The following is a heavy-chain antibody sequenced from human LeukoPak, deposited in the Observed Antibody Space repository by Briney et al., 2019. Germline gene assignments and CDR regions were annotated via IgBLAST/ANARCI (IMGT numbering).Heavy chain of an antibody. V-gene: IGHV3-23*01. CDR2: ISGSGGST. CDR3: ARGGSALNWFDP. D-gene: IGHD2-15*01. Sequence: GGSLRLSCAASGFTFSSYAMSLVRLAPGKGLEWVSAISGSGGSTYYADSVKGRFTISRDNAKNSLYLQMNSLRAEDTAVYYCARGGSALNWFDPWGQGTLVTVSS. CDR1: GFTFSSYA. J-gene: IGHJ5*02.